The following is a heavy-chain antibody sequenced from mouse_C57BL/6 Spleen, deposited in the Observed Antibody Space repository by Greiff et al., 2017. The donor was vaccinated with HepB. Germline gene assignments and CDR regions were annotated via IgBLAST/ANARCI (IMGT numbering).Heavy chain of an antibody. J-gene: IGHJ2*01. D-gene: IGHD2-1*01. CDR2: IYPGDGDT. V-gene: IGHV1-80*01. Sequence: QVQLQQSGAELVKPGASVKISCKASGYAFSSYWMNWVKQRPGKGLEWIGQIYPGDGDTNYNGKFKGKATLTADKSSSTAYMQLSSLTSEDSAVYFCARGGYYGNYQYYFDYWGQGTTLTVSS. CDR3: ARGGYYGNYQYYFDY. CDR1: GYAFSSYW.